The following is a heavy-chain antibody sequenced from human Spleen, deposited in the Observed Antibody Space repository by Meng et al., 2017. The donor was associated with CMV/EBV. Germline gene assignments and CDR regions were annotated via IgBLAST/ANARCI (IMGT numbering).Heavy chain of an antibody. J-gene: IGHJ4*02. CDR2: INHSGST. V-gene: IGHV4-34*01. CDR1: GGSFSGYY. Sequence: GSLRLSCAVYGGSFSGYYWSWIRQPPGKGLEWIGEINHSGSTNYNPSLKSRVTISVDTSKNQFSLKVNSVTAADTAVYYCARVDSSDYFYFDYWGQGTLVTVSS. CDR3: ARVDSSDYFYFDY. D-gene: IGHD3-22*01.